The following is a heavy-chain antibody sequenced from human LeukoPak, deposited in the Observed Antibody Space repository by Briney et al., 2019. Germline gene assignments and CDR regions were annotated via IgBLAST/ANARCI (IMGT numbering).Heavy chain of an antibody. D-gene: IGHD1-14*01. CDR2: IHPHGIF. Sequence: SETLSLTCNLAGLACNGYYCTWIRQPPGKGLEWIGEIHPHGIFYYNSSLMSRVTISIDTSKSQFSLRLTSVTAADTAFYYCARWSDRLKAGDHWGQGSLVTVSS. V-gene: IGHV4-34*01. CDR1: GLACNGYY. J-gene: IGHJ4*02. CDR3: ARWSDRLKAGDH.